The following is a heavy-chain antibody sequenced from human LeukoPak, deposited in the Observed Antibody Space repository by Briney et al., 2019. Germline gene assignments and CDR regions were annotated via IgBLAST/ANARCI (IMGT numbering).Heavy chain of an antibody. J-gene: IGHJ6*02. CDR1: GGSIRTYY. CDR2: ISHSGTT. Sequence: SETLSLTCTVSGGSIRTYYWSWLRQPPGKGLEWIGCISHSGTTDYNPSLKSRLTISVDTSKNQFSLKLTSVTAADTAMYYCARGLRPRDYYYYGLDVWGPGTTVIVSS. V-gene: IGHV4-59*01. D-gene: IGHD4-17*01. CDR3: ARGLRPRDYYYYGLDV.